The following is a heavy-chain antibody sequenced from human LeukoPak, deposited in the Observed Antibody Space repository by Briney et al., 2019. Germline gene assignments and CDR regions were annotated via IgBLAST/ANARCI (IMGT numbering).Heavy chain of an antibody. CDR2: ISGSGGST. D-gene: IGHD2-2*03. Sequence: PGGSLRLSCAASGFTFSIYAMSWVRQAPGKGLEWVSAISGSGGSTYYADSVKGRFTISRDNSKNTLYLQMNSLRAEDTAVYYCAKWIGHYYYYGMDVWGQGTTVTVSS. J-gene: IGHJ6*02. CDR3: AKWIGHYYYYGMDV. V-gene: IGHV3-23*01. CDR1: GFTFSIYA.